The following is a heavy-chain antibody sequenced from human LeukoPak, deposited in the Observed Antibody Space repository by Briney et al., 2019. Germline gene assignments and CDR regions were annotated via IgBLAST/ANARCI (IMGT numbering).Heavy chain of an antibody. CDR2: INGDGSST. V-gene: IGHV3-74*01. J-gene: IGHJ4*02. CDR3: ARSPGQCSGGSCATGY. D-gene: IGHD2-15*01. Sequence: GGSLRLSCAASGFTFSSYWMPWVRQAPGKGLVWVSRINGDGSSTNYADSVKGRFTISRDNAKNTLYLQMNSLRAEDTAVYYCARSPGQCSGGSCATGYWGQGTLVTVSS. CDR1: GFTFSSYW.